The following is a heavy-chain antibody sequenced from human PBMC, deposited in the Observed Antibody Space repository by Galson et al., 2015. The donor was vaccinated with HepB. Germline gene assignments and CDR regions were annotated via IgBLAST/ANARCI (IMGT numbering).Heavy chain of an antibody. CDR2: ISPYNGDR. J-gene: IGHJ4*02. CDR1: GYTFSSYG. V-gene: IGHV1-18*04. CDR3: ARVWTYYYDSSNYFFDY. Sequence: SVKVSCKASGYTFSSYGIIWVRQAPGRGLEWMGWISPYNGDRKYAQKLQGRVTMTTDTSTSTAYMELRSLRSDDTAVYYCARVWTYYYDSSNYFFDYWGQGTLVTVSS. D-gene: IGHD3-22*01.